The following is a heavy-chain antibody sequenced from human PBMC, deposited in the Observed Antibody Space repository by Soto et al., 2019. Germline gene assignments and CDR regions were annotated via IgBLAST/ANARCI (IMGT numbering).Heavy chain of an antibody. J-gene: IGHJ4*02. V-gene: IGHV1-69*01. CDR1: GGTFSSYA. D-gene: IGHD2-2*01. Sequence: QVQLVQSGAEVKKPGSSVKVSCKASGGTFSSYAIIWVRQAPGQGLEWMGGIIPIFGTANYAQKFQGRVTITADESTSTAYMELSSLRSEDTAVYYCAVGYCSSTSCHAIFDYWGQGTLVTVSS. CDR3: AVGYCSSTSCHAIFDY. CDR2: IIPIFGTA.